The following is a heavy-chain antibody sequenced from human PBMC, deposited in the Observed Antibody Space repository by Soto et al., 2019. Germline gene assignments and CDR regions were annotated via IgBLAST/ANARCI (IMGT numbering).Heavy chain of an antibody. J-gene: IGHJ4*02. Sequence: GGSLRLSCAASGFTFSSYAMSWVRQAPGKGLEWVSAISGSGGSTYYADSVKGRFTISRDNSKNTLYLQMNSLRAEDTAVYYCAKGPYGSGIPYYFDYWGQGTLVTVSS. CDR3: AKGPYGSGIPYYFDY. V-gene: IGHV3-23*01. CDR1: GFTFSSYA. CDR2: ISGSGGST. D-gene: IGHD3-10*01.